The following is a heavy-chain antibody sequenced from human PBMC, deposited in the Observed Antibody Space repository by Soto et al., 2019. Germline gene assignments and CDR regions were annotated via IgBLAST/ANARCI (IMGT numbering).Heavy chain of an antibody. CDR1: GFTFSSYG. CDR3: ARNGVIVTRSPYYYYGMDV. CDR2: IWYDGSNK. J-gene: IGHJ6*02. Sequence: GGSLTLSCAASGFTFSSYGMHWVRQAPGKGLEWVAVIWYDGSNKYYADSVKGRFTISRDNSKNTLYLQMNSLRAEDSAVYYCARNGVIVTRSPYYYYGMDVWGQGTTVTVSS. D-gene: IGHD1-26*01. V-gene: IGHV3-33*01.